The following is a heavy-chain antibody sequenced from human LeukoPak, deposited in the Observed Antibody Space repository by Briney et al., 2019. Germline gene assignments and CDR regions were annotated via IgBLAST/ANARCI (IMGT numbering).Heavy chain of an antibody. V-gene: IGHV1-69*05. CDR1: GGTFSSYA. CDR2: IIPIFGTA. D-gene: IGHD3-3*01. J-gene: IGHJ4*02. Sequence: SVKVSCRASGGTFSSYAISWVRQAPGQGLEWMGGIIPIFGTANYAQKFQGRVTITTDESTSTAYMELSSLRSEDTAVYYCARSTQGALEWLLDYWGQGTLVTVSS. CDR3: ARSTQGALEWLLDY.